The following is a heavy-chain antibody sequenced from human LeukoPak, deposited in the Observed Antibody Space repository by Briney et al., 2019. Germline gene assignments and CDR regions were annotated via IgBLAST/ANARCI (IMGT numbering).Heavy chain of an antibody. CDR3: AKDQGQYYDILTGPPGVDY. J-gene: IGHJ4*02. D-gene: IGHD3-9*01. Sequence: GGSLRLSCAASGFTFSGYWMSWVRQAPGKGLEWVANIKQDGSEKYYVDSVKGRFTISRDNAKKSLYLQMNSLRAEDTAVYYCAKDQGQYYDILTGPPGVDYWGQGTLVTVSS. CDR2: IKQDGSEK. CDR1: GFTFSGYW. V-gene: IGHV3-7*01.